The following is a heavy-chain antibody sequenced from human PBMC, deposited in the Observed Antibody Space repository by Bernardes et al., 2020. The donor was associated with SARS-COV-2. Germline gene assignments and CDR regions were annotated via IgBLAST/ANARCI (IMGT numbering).Heavy chain of an antibody. CDR2: ISSSGSYI. CDR1: GFTFSTYS. CDR3: ARESSDWYGKYYGMDV. Sequence: GSLRLSCAASGFTFSTYSMNWVRQAPGKGLEWVSSISSSGSYIYDADSVKGRFTISRDNAKNSLYLQMNSLRAEDTAVYFCARESSDWYGKYYGMDVWGQGTTVTVSS. D-gene: IGHD6-19*01. V-gene: IGHV3-21*06. J-gene: IGHJ6*02.